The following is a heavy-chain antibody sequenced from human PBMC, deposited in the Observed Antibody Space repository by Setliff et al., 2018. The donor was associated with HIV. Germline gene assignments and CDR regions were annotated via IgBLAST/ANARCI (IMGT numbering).Heavy chain of an antibody. J-gene: IGHJ5*02. CDR2: INPKSGVA. CDR3: ARAYFLVAMTRNWFDP. Sequence: ASVKVSCKASGYTFTGYFIHWVRRAPGQGLEWIGRINPKSGVADYLKKFQGRVTMTTDTSTNTAHMELIRPRFDDTAVYYCARAYFLVAMTRNWFDPWGQGTLVTVSS. D-gene: IGHD5-12*01. CDR1: GYTFTGYF. V-gene: IGHV1-2*06.